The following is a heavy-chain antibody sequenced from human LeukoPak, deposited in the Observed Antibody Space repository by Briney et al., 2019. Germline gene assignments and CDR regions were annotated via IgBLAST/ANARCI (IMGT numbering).Heavy chain of an antibody. CDR2: IKQGGSEK. J-gene: IGHJ4*02. D-gene: IGHD3-3*01. Sequence: GGSLRLSCAASGSTFSSYWMSWVRQAPGKGLEWVANIKQGGSEKYYVDSVKGRFTISRDNAKNSLYLQMNSLRAEDTAVYYCAREHSYYDFWSGSMYYFDYWGQGTLVTVSS. V-gene: IGHV3-7*01. CDR1: GSTFSSYW. CDR3: AREHSYYDFWSGSMYYFDY.